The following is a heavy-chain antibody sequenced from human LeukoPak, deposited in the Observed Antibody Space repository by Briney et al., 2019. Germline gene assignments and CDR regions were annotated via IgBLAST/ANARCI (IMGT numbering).Heavy chain of an antibody. CDR1: GYSFTSYW. J-gene: IGHJ1*01. V-gene: IGHV5-51*01. CDR2: IYPGDSDT. D-gene: IGHD3-22*01. Sequence: PGESLKISCKGSGYSFTSYWNGWVRQMPGKGLGWMGIIYPGDSDTRYSPSFQGQVTISADKDISTAYLQWSSLKASDTAMYYCGSYDSSGLEHWGQGTLVTVSS. CDR3: GSYDSSGLEH.